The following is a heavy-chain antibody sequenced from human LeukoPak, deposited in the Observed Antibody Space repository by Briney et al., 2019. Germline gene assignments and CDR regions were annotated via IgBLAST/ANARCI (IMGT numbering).Heavy chain of an antibody. D-gene: IGHD3-10*01. Sequence: PGGSLRLSCAASEFTFTTSSMSWVRQAPGKGLEWVSAINGGGGTTYYADSVRGRFAISRDNSKNTLYLQMNSLRAEDTAVYYCVKPPMIRGVDYFDYWGQGTLVTVSS. CDR1: EFTFTTSS. V-gene: IGHV3-23*01. CDR2: INGGGGTT. J-gene: IGHJ4*02. CDR3: VKPPMIRGVDYFDY.